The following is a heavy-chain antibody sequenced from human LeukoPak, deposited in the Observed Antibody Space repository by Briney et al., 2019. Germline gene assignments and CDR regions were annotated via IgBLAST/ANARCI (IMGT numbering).Heavy chain of an antibody. D-gene: IGHD1-26*01. CDR1: EGCASASY. V-gene: IGHV4-34*01. CDR2: INYSGST. CDR3: ARGRYDTRWEYYYYYGMDV. Sequence: AETLSLTCAVYEGCASASYGSWFRQPTATGPEWIGEINYSGSTKYNPSFKSRVTISADTSKNQFSLKLRSVTAADTAVYYCARGRYDTRWEYYYYYGMDVWGKGTAVTVSS. J-gene: IGHJ6*04.